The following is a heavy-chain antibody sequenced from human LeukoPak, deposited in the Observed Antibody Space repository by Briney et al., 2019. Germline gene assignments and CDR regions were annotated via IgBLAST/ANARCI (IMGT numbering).Heavy chain of an antibody. CDR1: GYTFTSYA. V-gene: IGHV1-3*01. D-gene: IGHD5/OR15-5a*01. Sequence: ASVKVSCKASGYTFTSYAMHWVRQAPGQRLEWMGWINAGNGNTKYSQKFQGRVTITRDTSASTAYMELRSLRFDDTAVYYCARDPQSKGDYWGQGTLVTVSS. CDR2: INAGNGNT. J-gene: IGHJ4*02. CDR3: ARDPQSKGDY.